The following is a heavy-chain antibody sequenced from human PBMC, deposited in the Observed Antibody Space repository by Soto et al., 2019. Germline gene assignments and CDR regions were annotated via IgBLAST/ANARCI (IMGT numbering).Heavy chain of an antibody. CDR1: GYTFTSYG. J-gene: IGHJ6*02. CDR3: ARDSSGWYYWEYYYYGMDV. V-gene: IGHV1-18*01. CDR2: ISAYNGNT. D-gene: IGHD6-19*01. Sequence: SVKVSCKASGYTFTSYGISWVRQAPGQGLEWMGWISAYNGNTNYAQKLQGRVTMTTDTSTSTAYMELRSLRSDDTAVYYCARDSSGWYYWEYYYYGMDVWGQGTTVTVSS.